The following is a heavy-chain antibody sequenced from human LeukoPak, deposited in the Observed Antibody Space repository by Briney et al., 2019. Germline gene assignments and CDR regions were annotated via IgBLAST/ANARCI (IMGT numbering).Heavy chain of an antibody. J-gene: IGHJ4*02. CDR2: ISGGGVST. CDR1: GFTFSSYA. D-gene: IGHD2-8*01. Sequence: GGSLRLSCAASGFTFSSYAMSWVRQAPGKGLEWVSAISGGGVSTYYADSVKGWFTISRDNSKNTLYLQMKSLRAEDTAVYYCAKDQDCSNGICYTGFDYWGQGTLVTVSS. CDR3: AKDQDCSNGICYTGFDY. V-gene: IGHV3-23*01.